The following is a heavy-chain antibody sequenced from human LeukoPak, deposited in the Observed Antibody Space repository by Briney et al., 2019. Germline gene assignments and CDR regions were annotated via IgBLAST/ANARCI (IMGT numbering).Heavy chain of an antibody. V-gene: IGHV1-18*01. CDR2: ITAFNGNT. Sequence: ASVKVSCKASGFTFTTYGITWVRQAPGQGLEWMGWITAFNGNTDSAQKFQDRLTMTTDASTSTAYMELRSQRSDDTAVYYCARDWKMYYDVLTGKTPFDIWGQGTMVTVSS. D-gene: IGHD3-9*01. CDR1: GFTFTTYG. CDR3: ARDWKMYYDVLTGKTPFDI. J-gene: IGHJ3*02.